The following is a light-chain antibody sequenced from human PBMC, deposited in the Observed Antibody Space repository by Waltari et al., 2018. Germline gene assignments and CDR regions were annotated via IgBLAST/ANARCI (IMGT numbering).Light chain of an antibody. V-gene: IGKV1-39*01. Sequence: DIQMTQSPSSLSASVGDRVTITCRASQSISSYLNWYQQKPGKAPKLLIYAASSLQSGVPSRFRGSGSGTEFTLTISSLQPEDFATYYCQQSYSTPMYTFGQGTKLEIK. CDR1: QSISSY. CDR3: QQSYSTPMYT. CDR2: AAS. J-gene: IGKJ2*01.